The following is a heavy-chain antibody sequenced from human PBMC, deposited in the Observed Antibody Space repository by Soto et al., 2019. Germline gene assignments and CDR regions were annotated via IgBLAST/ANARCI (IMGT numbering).Heavy chain of an antibody. V-gene: IGHV4-4*02. CDR3: ARGGRWLFDY. J-gene: IGHJ4*02. Sequence: TLSHTCSFSFGSISTDNLCSCLRQPPGKGLEWVGGIYHSGNTNYNPSLKSRLTISIDKSKDQFSLDVTFVTAADTAVYYCARGGRWLFDYWGQGALGTVSS. D-gene: IGHD5-12*01. CDR1: FGSISTDNL. CDR2: IYHSGNT.